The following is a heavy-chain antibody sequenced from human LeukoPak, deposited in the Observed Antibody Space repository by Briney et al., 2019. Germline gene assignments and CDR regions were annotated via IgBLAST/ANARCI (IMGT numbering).Heavy chain of an antibody. J-gene: IGHJ4*02. CDR1: GYSISSGYY. CDR2: IYHSGST. V-gene: IGHV4-38-2*01. CDR3: ARPVVGCSSTSCSWSY. Sequence: PSETLSLTCAVSGYSISSGYYWGWIRRPPGKGLEWIGSIYHSGSTYYNPSLKSRVTISVDTSKNQFSLKLSSVTAADTAVYYCARPVVGCSSTSCSWSYWGQGTLVTVSS. D-gene: IGHD2-2*01.